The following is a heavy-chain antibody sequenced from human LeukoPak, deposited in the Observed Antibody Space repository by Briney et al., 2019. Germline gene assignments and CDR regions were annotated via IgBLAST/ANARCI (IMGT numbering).Heavy chain of an antibody. CDR3: ARRGDAPMVGDY. CDR1: GFTFSMYK. CDR2: INSGSSNI. J-gene: IGHJ4*02. D-gene: IGHD5-18*01. V-gene: IGHV3-48*01. Sequence: GGSLRLSCAASGFTFSMYKMNWVRQAPGKGLEWVSHINSGSSNIYYADSVKGRFTISRDNAKNSLYLQMTSLRVEDTAVYYCARRGDAPMVGDYWGQGTLVTVSS.